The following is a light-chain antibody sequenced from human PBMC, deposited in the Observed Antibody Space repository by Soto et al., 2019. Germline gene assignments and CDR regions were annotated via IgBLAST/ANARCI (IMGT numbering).Light chain of an antibody. CDR3: QQYVSSPLT. V-gene: IGKV3-20*01. J-gene: IGKJ4*01. CDR1: QSVSSTY. Sequence: EIVLTQSPGTLSLSPGERATLSCRASQSVSSTYLAWYQQKLGQAPRLLIFGASNRVPGIPDRFSGSGSGTDFTLTISRLEPEEFAVYYCQQYVSSPLTFGGGTKVEIK. CDR2: GAS.